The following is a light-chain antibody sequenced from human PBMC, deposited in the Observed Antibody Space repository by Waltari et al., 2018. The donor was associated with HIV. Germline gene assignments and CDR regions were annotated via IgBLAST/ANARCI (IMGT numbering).Light chain of an antibody. CDR2: AAS. V-gene: IGKV1-39*01. CDR3: QQSYSTPRIT. J-gene: IGKJ5*01. CDR1: QSISSY. Sequence: DIQMTQSPSSLSASVGDRVTITCRASQSISSYLNWYQQKPGKAPKLLIYAASSVQSGVPSRFRGSGSGTDFTLTISSLQPEAFATYYCQQSYSTPRITFGQGTRLEIK.